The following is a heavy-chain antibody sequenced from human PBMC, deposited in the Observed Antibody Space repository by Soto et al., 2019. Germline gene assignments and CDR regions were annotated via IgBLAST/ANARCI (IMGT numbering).Heavy chain of an antibody. CDR3: ATSGGRSPAYQ. CDR2: IFHSGST. D-gene: IGHD2-2*01. CDR1: GGSSSSGGYY. Sequence: SETLSLTGTVSGGSSSSGGYYWSWIRQRPGKGLEWIGFIFHSGSTYYNPSLKSRVTISVDTSKNEFSLRLSSVTAADTSVYFCATSGGRSPAYQWGLGTLVTVSS. V-gene: IGHV4-31*03. J-gene: IGHJ4*02.